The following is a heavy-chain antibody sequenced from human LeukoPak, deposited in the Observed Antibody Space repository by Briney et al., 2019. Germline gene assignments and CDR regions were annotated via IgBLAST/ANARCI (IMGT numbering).Heavy chain of an antibody. CDR1: GYTFTGYY. Sequence: ASVKVSCKASGYTFTGYYMHWVRQAPGQGLEWMGWINPNSGGTNYAQKFQGRVTMTRDTSISTAYMELSRLRSDDTAVYYCATLYYYGSGSESDYWGQGTLATVSS. J-gene: IGHJ4*02. CDR3: ATLYYYGSGSESDY. D-gene: IGHD3-10*01. CDR2: INPNSGGT. V-gene: IGHV1-2*02.